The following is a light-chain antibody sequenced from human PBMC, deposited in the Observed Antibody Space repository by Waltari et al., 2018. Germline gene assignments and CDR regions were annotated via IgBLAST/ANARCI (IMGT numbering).Light chain of an antibody. Sequence: QSVLTQPPSASGTPGQRVTISCSGSSSNIGRNTVNWYQQFPGTAPKLLIYSNNQRPSGFPDRFSGSKSGTSASLAISGLQSEDEANNDCAAWDDSLNGPVFGGGTKLTVL. CDR1: SSNIGRNT. CDR2: SNN. CDR3: AAWDDSLNGPV. V-gene: IGLV1-44*01. J-gene: IGLJ2*01.